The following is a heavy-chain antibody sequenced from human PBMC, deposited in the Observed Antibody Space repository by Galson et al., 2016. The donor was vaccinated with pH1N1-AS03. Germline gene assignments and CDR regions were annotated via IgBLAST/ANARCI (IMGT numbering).Heavy chain of an antibody. CDR2: ISAYSGDT. CDR1: GYSFPTYS. CDR3: ARAHYNADYVPVF. Sequence: SVKVSCKASGYSFPTYSFNWVRQAPGQGLEWLGWISAYSGDTHYARKFQGRVTLTTDTSTSTAYMELRSLTSDDTAVYYCARAHYNADYVPVFWGQGTLVTVSS. D-gene: IGHD4-17*01. J-gene: IGHJ4*02. V-gene: IGHV1-18*04.